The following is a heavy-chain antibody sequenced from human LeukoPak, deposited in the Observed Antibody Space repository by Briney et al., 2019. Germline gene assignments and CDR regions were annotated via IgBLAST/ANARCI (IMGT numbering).Heavy chain of an antibody. CDR1: GYSISSGYY. J-gene: IGHJ4*02. Sequence: PSETLSLTCTVSGYSISSGYYWGWIRQPPGKGLEWIGSIYHSGSTYYNPSLKSRVTISVDTSKNQFSLKLSSVTAADTAVYYYARDLVGAIPYWGQGTLVTVSS. V-gene: IGHV4-38-2*02. D-gene: IGHD1-26*01. CDR3: ARDLVGAIPY. CDR2: IYHSGST.